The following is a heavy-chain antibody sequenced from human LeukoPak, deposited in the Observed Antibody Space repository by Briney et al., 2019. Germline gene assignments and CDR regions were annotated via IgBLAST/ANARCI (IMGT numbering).Heavy chain of an antibody. Sequence: GGSLRLSCAASGFTFSNYATSWVRQAPGKGLEWVSAISNSGGDTSYSDSVKGRFTISRDNSKSTLYLQMNSLRAEDTAIYYCSTWNYVEYWGQGTLVTVSS. CDR2: ISNSGGDT. J-gene: IGHJ4*02. D-gene: IGHD2-2*01. V-gene: IGHV3-23*01. CDR3: STWNYVEY. CDR1: GFTFSNYA.